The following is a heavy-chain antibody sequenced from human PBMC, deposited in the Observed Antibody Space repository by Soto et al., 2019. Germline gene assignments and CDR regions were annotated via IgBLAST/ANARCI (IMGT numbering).Heavy chain of an antibody. CDR3: AREYCGGTCYSGMDV. J-gene: IGHJ6*02. Sequence: QVQLVESGGGVVQPGRSLRLSCAAPGFTFSSYGMHWVRQAPGKGLEWVAVIWYDGSNKYYADSVKGRFTISRDNSKNTLNLQMTSLRVEDTAVYYCAREYCGGTCYSGMDVWGQGTTVTVSS. CDR1: GFTFSSYG. V-gene: IGHV3-33*01. D-gene: IGHD2-15*01. CDR2: IWYDGSNK.